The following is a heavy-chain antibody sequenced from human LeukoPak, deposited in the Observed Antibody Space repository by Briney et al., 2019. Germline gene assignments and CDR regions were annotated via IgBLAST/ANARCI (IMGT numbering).Heavy chain of an antibody. CDR2: IYPGDSDT. Sequence: GESLKISCTGSGYSFSTNWIGWVRQMPGKGLEWMGIIYPGDSDTRYSPSFQGQVTISADKSISTAYLQWSSLKASDTAMYYCARLSNYGMDVWGQGTTVTVSS. CDR1: GYSFSTNW. V-gene: IGHV5-51*01. CDR3: ARLSNYGMDV. J-gene: IGHJ6*02. D-gene: IGHD4-11*01.